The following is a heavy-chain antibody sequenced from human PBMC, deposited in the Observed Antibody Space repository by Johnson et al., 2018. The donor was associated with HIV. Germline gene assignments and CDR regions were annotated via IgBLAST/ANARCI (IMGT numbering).Heavy chain of an antibody. CDR2: INHDVSAI. D-gene: IGHD3-10*01. V-gene: IGHV3-7*01. CDR1: GFTFSHNW. Sequence: VQLVESGGGLVKPGGSLRLSCIGSGFTFSHNWMSWVRQAPGKGPEWVANINHDVSAIHYVDSVKGRFTISRDNAKRSLFLQMNSLRVEDTAVYYCARDRPYYYGSGDAFDIWGQGTMVTVSS. J-gene: IGHJ3*02. CDR3: ARDRPYYYGSGDAFDI.